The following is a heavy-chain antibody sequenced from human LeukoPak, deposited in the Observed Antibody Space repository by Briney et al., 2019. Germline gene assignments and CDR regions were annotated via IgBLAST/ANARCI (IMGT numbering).Heavy chain of an antibody. CDR1: GFTFSSYA. J-gene: IGHJ4*02. CDR2: ISSSSSYI. CDR3: ARDGQYYYDSSGFYFDY. Sequence: PGGSLRLSCAASGFTFSSYAMSWVRQAPGKGLEWVSSISSSSSYIYYADSVKGRFTISRDNAKNSLYLQMNSLRAEDTAVYYCARDGQYYYDSSGFYFDYWGQGTLVTVSS. D-gene: IGHD3-22*01. V-gene: IGHV3-21*01.